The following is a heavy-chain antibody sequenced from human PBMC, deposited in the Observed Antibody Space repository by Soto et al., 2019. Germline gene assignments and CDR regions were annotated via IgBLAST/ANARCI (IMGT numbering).Heavy chain of an antibody. CDR1: GFTFSSYS. CDR2: ISSSSSTI. Sequence: GGSLRLSCAASGFTFSSYSMNWVRQAPGKGLEWVSYISSSSSTIYYADSVKGRFTISRDNAKNSLYLQMNSLRDEDTAVYYCARGSVVVVVAAPFDYWGQGTLVTVSS. CDR3: ARGSVVVVVAAPFDY. V-gene: IGHV3-48*02. D-gene: IGHD2-15*01. J-gene: IGHJ4*02.